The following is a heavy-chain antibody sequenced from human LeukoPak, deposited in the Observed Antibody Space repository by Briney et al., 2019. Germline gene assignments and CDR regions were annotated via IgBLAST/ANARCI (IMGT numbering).Heavy chain of an antibody. CDR3: ARSSGHDFDY. D-gene: IGHD5-12*01. Sequence: SETLSLTCTFSSGSLSSFYWNWIRQPAGKGLEWVGRIYPSGSTDYNASLKSRVTMSVDTSKKQFSLKLNSVTAADTAVYYCARSSGHDFDYWGQGILVTVSS. CDR1: SGSLSSFY. V-gene: IGHV4-4*07. J-gene: IGHJ4*02. CDR2: IYPSGST.